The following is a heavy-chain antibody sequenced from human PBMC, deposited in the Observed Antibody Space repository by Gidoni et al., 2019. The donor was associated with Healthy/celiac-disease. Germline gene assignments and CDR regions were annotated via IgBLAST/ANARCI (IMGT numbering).Heavy chain of an antibody. CDR3: ARRWFGELFGYDAFDI. CDR1: GYSFTSYW. J-gene: IGHJ3*02. Sequence: EVQLVQSGAEVKKPGESLKISCKGSGYSFTSYWIGWVRQMPGKGLEWMGIIYPGYSDTRYSPSFQGQVTISADKSISTAYLQWSSLKASDTAMYYCARRWFGELFGYDAFDIWGQGTMVTVSS. V-gene: IGHV5-51*01. CDR2: IYPGYSDT. D-gene: IGHD3-10*01.